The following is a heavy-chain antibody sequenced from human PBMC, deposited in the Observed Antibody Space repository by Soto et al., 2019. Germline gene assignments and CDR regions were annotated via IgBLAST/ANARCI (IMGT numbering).Heavy chain of an antibody. Sequence: PWGSLRLSCVASGFTFGTSGMSWVRQAPGKGLEWISGLSGDNNTDTKYADSVKGRFTISRDNSKSTLYLQMHSLRVEDTALYYCTKDSGYDSTDWGLGTLVTVS. V-gene: IGHV3-23*01. CDR2: LSGDNNTDT. CDR1: GFTFGTSG. CDR3: TKDSGYDSTD. J-gene: IGHJ4*02. D-gene: IGHD3-9*01.